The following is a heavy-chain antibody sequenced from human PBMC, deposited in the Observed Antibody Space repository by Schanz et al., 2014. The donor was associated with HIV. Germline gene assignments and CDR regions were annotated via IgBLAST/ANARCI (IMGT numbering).Heavy chain of an antibody. CDR2: MNPSTGNS. Sequence: QVQLVQSGAEVKKPGSSVKVSCKASGGTFSSYAISWVRQAPGQGLEWMGWMNPSTGNSGYAQMFQVRVTMTRDTSISTAYLEVDSLKSEDTAVYYCARGPKWEGLMDVWGQGTTVIVSS. CDR1: GGTFSSYA. V-gene: IGHV1-8*02. D-gene: IGHD1-26*01. CDR3: ARGPKWEGLMDV. J-gene: IGHJ6*02.